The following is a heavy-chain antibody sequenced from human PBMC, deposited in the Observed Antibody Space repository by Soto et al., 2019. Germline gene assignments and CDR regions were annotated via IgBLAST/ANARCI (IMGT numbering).Heavy chain of an antibody. CDR2: IYYSGST. Sequence: XETLALTVTVSGGSMSSSRYYWGWIRQPPGEVLEWIVSIYYSGSTYYNPSLKSRVTISVDTSKNQFSLKLSSVTAADTAVYYCASRYRDREYWGQGTLVTVSS. D-gene: IGHD3-16*02. CDR1: GGSMSSSRYY. J-gene: IGHJ4*02. V-gene: IGHV4-39*01. CDR3: ASRYRDREY.